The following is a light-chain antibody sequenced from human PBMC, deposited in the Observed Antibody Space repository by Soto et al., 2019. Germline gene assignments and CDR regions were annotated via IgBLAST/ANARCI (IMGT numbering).Light chain of an antibody. J-gene: IGLJ2*01. V-gene: IGLV1-40*01. Sequence: QAVVTQPPSVSGAPGQRVTISCTGSSSNIGAGYDVHWYQQLPGTAPKLLIFGSTNRPSGVPDRFSGSKSVTSASLDITGLQAEDEADYYCQSYDTSLSGSVVFGGGTKVTVL. CDR3: QSYDTSLSGSVV. CDR1: SSNIGAGYD. CDR2: GST.